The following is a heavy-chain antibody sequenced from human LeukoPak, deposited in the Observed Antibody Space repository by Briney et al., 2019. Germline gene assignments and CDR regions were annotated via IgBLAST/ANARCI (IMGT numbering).Heavy chain of an antibody. CDR1: GFTVTNAW. Sequence: PGGSLRLSCAASGFTVTNAWMSWVRQAPGKGLEWIGRIKSKTDGGTTDYAAPVRGRFTVSRDESENTLYLQMDSVKTEDTAVYYCTTDTGGSGTDYTFDQWGRGTLVTVSA. CDR3: TTDTGGSGTDYTFDQ. D-gene: IGHD3-10*01. J-gene: IGHJ4*02. CDR2: IKSKTDGGTT. V-gene: IGHV3-15*01.